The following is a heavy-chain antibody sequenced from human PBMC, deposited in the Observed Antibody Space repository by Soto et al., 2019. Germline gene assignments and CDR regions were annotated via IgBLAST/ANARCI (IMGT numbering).Heavy chain of an antibody. Sequence: SVKVSCKASGGTFSSYAISWVRQAPGQGLEWMGGIIPIFGTANYAQKFQGRVTITADESTSTAYMELSSLRSEETAVYSCETRTRDSSGYYRPYYYYGMDVWG. CDR1: GGTFSSYA. J-gene: IGHJ6*02. D-gene: IGHD3-22*01. V-gene: IGHV1-69*13. CDR2: IIPIFGTA. CDR3: ETRTRDSSGYYRPYYYYGMDV.